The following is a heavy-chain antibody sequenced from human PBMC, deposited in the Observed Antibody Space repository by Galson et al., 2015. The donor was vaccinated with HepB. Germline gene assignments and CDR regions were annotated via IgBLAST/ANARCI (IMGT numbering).Heavy chain of an antibody. CDR1: GASISSYY. D-gene: IGHD3-10*01. CDR3: ARAQYIGSGSTPDC. V-gene: IGHV4-59*01. J-gene: IGHJ4*02. CDR2: IYFSGSI. Sequence: LSLTCTVSGASISSYYWSWIRQPPGKGLEWIGYIYFSGSINYNPSLKSRVTISGDTSKNQFSLKVTSVTAADTAVYYCARAQYIGSGSTPDCWGRGTLVTASS.